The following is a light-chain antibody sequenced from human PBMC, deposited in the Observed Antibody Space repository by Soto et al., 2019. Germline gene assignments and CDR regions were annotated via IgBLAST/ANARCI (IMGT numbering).Light chain of an antibody. V-gene: IGKV3-11*01. J-gene: IGKJ4*01. Sequence: EIVLAQSPATLSLSPGERVTLSCRASQSVSSYLAWCQHKPGQAPRLLLYATSDRATGVPPRFSGSGYGTDFTLTISSLQPEDSAVYYCQQRSDWPLTFGGGTKVEVK. CDR2: ATS. CDR1: QSVSSY. CDR3: QQRSDWPLT.